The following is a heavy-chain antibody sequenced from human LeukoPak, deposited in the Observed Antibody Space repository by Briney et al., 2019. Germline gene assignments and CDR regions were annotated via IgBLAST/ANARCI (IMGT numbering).Heavy chain of an antibody. CDR1: GYTFTSYG. D-gene: IGHD6-6*01. CDR2: ISAYNGNT. V-gene: IGHV1-18*01. J-gene: IGHJ6*03. CDR3: ARIAQPHYSSSPEFYYYYYMDV. Sequence: ASVKVSCKASGYTFTSYGISWVRQAPGQGLEWMGWISAYNGNTNYAQKLQGRVTITADESTSTAYMELSSLRSEDAAVYYCARIAQPHYSSSPEFYYYYYMDVWGKGTTVTVSS.